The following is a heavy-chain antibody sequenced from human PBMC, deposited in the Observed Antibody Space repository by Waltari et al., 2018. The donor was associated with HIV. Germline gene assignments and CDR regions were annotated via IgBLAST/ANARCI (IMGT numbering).Heavy chain of an antibody. Sequence: QVQLQESGPGLVKATETLSLTCTVSGGSIGSPSYYWGWIRQPPGKGLGGIGSIYYSCSTYSNPALKSRVTISVDTSKNQFSLKLRSVTAADTAVYYCARHDSGIDGYNYGGFCRYWGQGTLVTVSS. V-gene: IGHV4-39*01. J-gene: IGHJ4*02. CDR2: IYYSCST. CDR1: GGSIGSPSYY. CDR3: ARHDSGIDGYNYGGFCRY. D-gene: IGHD1-1*01.